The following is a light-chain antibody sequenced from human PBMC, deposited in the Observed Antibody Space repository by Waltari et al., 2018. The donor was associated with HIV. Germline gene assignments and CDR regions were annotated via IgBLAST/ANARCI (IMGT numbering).Light chain of an antibody. CDR3: AAWDDSLNGYV. V-gene: IGLV1-44*01. CDR1: SSNIGCIT. Sequence: QSVLTQPPSASGTPAQRVTIPCSGSSSNIGCITQNWSQQLPGTAPKLLIYRNNQRPSGVPDRFSGSKSGTSASLAISGLQSEDEADYYCAAWDDSLNGYVFGTGTKVTVL. J-gene: IGLJ1*01. CDR2: RNN.